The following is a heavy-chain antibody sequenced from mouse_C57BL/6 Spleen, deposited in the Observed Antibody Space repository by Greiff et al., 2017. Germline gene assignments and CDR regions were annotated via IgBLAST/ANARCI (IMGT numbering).Heavy chain of an antibody. V-gene: IGHV1-80*01. CDR2: IYPGDGDT. CDR3: ASPSDYASSPYYYAMDY. J-gene: IGHJ4*01. D-gene: IGHD1-1*01. Sequence: QVQLQQSGAELVKPGASVKISCKASGYAFSSYWMNWVKQRPGKGLEWIGQIYPGDGDTNYNGKFKGKATLTADKSSSTAYMQLSSLTSEDSAVYFCASPSDYASSPYYYAMDYWGQGTSGTVSS. CDR1: GYAFSSYW.